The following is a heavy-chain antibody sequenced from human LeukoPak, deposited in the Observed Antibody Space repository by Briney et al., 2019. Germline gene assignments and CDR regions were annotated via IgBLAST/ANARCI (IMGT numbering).Heavy chain of an antibody. V-gene: IGHV4-39*01. J-gene: IGHJ4*02. Sequence: PSETLSLTCTVSGGSVSSSSYYWGWVRQPPGKGLEWIVTISYSGSTYYNPSPKILFTISVETSNNQFSLKLTSVTAADTAVYYFARQGGSGGSLDYWGQGTLVTVSS. CDR3: ARQGGSGGSLDY. CDR2: ISYSGST. CDR1: GGSVSSSSYY. D-gene: IGHD3-10*01.